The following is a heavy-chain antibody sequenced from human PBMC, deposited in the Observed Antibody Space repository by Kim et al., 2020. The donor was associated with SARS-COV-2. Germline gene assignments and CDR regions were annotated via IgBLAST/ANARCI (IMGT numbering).Heavy chain of an antibody. V-gene: IGHV3-7*03. CDR3: ARDRGYCTGGACYTIFDY. J-gene: IGHJ4*02. CDR2: IKEDGTEK. Sequence: GGSLRLSCAASGVSFNNYWMGWVRQTPGKGLEWVAHIKEDGTEKYYVDSVKGRFTISRDNARNSLYLQMNSLRAEDMAVYYCARDRGYCTGGACYTIFDYWGQGTQVTVSS. D-gene: IGHD2-8*02. CDR1: GVSFNNYW.